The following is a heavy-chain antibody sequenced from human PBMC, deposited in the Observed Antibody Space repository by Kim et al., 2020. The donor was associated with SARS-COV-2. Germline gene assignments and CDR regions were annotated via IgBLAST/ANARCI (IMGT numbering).Heavy chain of an antibody. D-gene: IGHD6-19*01. J-gene: IGHJ4*02. Sequence: GGSLRLSCAASGFTVSSNYMSWVRQAPGKGLEWVSVIYSGGSTYYADSVKGRFTISRDNSKNTLYLQMNSLRAEDTAVYYCARDGQWGDNQWPYFDYWGQGTLVTVSS. V-gene: IGHV3-53*01. CDR1: GFTVSSNY. CDR3: ARDGQWGDNQWPYFDY. CDR2: IYSGGST.